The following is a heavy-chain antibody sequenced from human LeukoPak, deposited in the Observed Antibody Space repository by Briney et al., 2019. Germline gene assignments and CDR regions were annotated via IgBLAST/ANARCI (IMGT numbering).Heavy chain of an antibody. CDR1: GGTFSSYA. V-gene: IGHV1-69*13. CDR2: IIHIFGTA. J-gene: IGHJ4*02. CDR3: ASPLMVRGEYYFDY. Sequence: GASVKVSCKASGGTFSSYAISWVRQAPGQGLEWMGGIIHIFGTANYAQKFQGRVTITADESTSTAYMELSSLRSEDTAVYYCASPLMVRGEYYFDYWGQGTLVTVSS. D-gene: IGHD3-10*01.